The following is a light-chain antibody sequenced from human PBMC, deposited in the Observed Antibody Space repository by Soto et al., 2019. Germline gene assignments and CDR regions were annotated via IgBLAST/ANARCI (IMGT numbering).Light chain of an antibody. CDR1: QSVSSY. CDR3: QQSAT. J-gene: IGKJ3*01. V-gene: IGKV3-11*01. CDR2: DAS. Sequence: EIVLTQSPATLSLSPGGRATLSCRASQSVSSYLAWYQQKPGQAPRLLIYDASNRATGIPDRFSGSGSGTDFTLTISRLEPEDFAVYYCQQSATFGPGTKVDVK.